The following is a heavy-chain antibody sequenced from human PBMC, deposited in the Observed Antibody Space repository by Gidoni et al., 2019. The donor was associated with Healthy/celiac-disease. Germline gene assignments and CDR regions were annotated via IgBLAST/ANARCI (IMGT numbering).Heavy chain of an antibody. V-gene: IGHV4-59*01. Sequence: QVQLQVSGPGLVKPSETLSLTCAVSVGPISSYYWSWIRQPPGKGLEWIGYIYYSGSTNYNPSLKSRITISVDTSKSQFSLKLSSVTAADTAVYYCARAIAARSWGTWFDPWGQGTLVTVSS. CDR1: VGPISSYY. CDR3: ARAIAARSWGTWFDP. D-gene: IGHD6-6*01. CDR2: IYYSGST. J-gene: IGHJ5*02.